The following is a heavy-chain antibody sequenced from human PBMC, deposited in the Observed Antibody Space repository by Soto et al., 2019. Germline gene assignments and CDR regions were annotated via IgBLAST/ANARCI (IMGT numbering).Heavy chain of an antibody. Sequence: GSLSVLCAHSGFTFSSYAMTWVRQAPGKGLEWVSGISGSGDSKYYADSVKGRFTISRDDFKNRLFLQMESLRAEDTALYYCARDWGSDYGGLLDSWGRGTLVTVSS. CDR2: ISGSGDSK. CDR1: GFTFSSYA. V-gene: IGHV3-23*01. D-gene: IGHD4-17*01. J-gene: IGHJ4*02. CDR3: ARDWGSDYGGLLDS.